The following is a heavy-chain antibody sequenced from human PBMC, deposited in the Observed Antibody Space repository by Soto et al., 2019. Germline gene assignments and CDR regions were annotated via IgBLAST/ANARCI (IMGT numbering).Heavy chain of an antibody. J-gene: IGHJ5*02. D-gene: IGHD3-10*01. CDR2: IYYSGST. CDR1: GGSISSSSYY. Sequence: SETLSLTCTVSGGSISSSSYYWGWIRQPPGKGLEWIGSIYYSGSTYYNPSLKSRVTISVDTSKNQFSLKLSSVTAADTAVYYCASQDAWFGEPPAWGQGTLVTVSS. V-gene: IGHV4-39*01. CDR3: ASQDAWFGEPPA.